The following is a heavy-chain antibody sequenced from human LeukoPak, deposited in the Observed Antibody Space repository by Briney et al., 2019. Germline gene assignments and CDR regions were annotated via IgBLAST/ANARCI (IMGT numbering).Heavy chain of an antibody. CDR1: GFTFSNYG. V-gene: IGHV3-30*18. Sequence: PGRSLSLSCAVSGFTFSNYGMHWVRQAPGKGPEGVAVISYEGSNKYYAESVKGRFTISRDNSKNTLYLQMNSLRAEDTAVYYCAKDEGHCTGGSCYRQDYWGQGTLVTVSS. D-gene: IGHD2-15*01. CDR3: AKDEGHCTGGSCYRQDY. CDR2: ISYEGSNK. J-gene: IGHJ4*02.